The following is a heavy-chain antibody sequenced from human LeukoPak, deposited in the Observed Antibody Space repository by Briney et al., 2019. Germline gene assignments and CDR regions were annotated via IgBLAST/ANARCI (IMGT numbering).Heavy chain of an antibody. CDR3: ARRGSGRNWFDP. V-gene: IGHV4-39*01. CDR2: INYSGST. Sequence: PSETLSLTCTVSGGSISSSSYYWGWIRQPPGKGLEWIGSINYSGSTYYNPSLKSRVTISVDASKNQVSLELYSLTAADTAVYYCARRGSGRNWFDPWGQGTLVTVSS. D-gene: IGHD1-1*01. J-gene: IGHJ5*02. CDR1: GGSISSSSYY.